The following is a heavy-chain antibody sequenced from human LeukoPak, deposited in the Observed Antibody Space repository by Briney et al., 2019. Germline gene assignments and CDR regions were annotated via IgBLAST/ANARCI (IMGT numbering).Heavy chain of an antibody. V-gene: IGHV3-7*01. CDR2: IKQDGSEK. CDR3: VRERGSPDLFDP. CDR1: GFTFSSYW. D-gene: IGHD1-14*01. J-gene: IGHJ5*02. Sequence: GGSLRLSCAASGFTFSSYWMSWVRQAPGKGLEWVANIKQDGSEKYYVDSVKGRFTISRDNPKNSVYLEMNSLGVEDTAVYYCVRERGSPDLFDPWGQGILVTVSS.